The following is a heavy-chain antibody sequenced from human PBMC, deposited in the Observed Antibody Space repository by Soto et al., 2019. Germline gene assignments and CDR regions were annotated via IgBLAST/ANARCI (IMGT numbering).Heavy chain of an antibody. V-gene: IGHV3-48*01. D-gene: IGHD5-18*01. CDR2: ISSSSSTI. Sequence: GGSLRLSCAASGFTFSSYSMNWVRQAPGKGLEWVSYISSSSSTIYYADSVKGRFTISRDNAKNSLYLQMNSLRAEDTAVYYCAGVDTAMVDYWGQGTLVTVSS. CDR3: AGVDTAMVDY. CDR1: GFTFSSYS. J-gene: IGHJ4*02.